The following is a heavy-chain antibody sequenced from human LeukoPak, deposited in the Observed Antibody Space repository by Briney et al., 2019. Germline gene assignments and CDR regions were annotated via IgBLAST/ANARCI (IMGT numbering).Heavy chain of an antibody. J-gene: IGHJ4*02. CDR1: GGSITNNSDY. Sequence: SETLSLTCTVSGGSITNNSDYWGCIRQPPGKGLEWIGSIYYSGSTNYNPSLKSRVTISVDTSKNQFSLKLSSVTAADTAVYYCARVRDGYSTDYFDYWGQGTLVTVSS. CDR2: IYYSGST. D-gene: IGHD5-24*01. CDR3: ARVRDGYSTDYFDY. V-gene: IGHV4-39*07.